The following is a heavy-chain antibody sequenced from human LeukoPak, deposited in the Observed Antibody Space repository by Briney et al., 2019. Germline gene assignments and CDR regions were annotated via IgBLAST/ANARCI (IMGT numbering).Heavy chain of an antibody. J-gene: IGHJ3*02. CDR3: ARGMGYSYGHPQGAFDI. Sequence: ASVKVSCKASGYSFTSYGFNWVRQAPGQGLEWMGWMSAYNGKTNYAHSLQGRVTVTADASTSTAYMELRSLRSEDTAVYYCARGMGYSYGHPQGAFDIWGQGTMVTVSS. V-gene: IGHV1-18*01. CDR1: GYSFTSYG. CDR2: MSAYNGKT. D-gene: IGHD5-18*01.